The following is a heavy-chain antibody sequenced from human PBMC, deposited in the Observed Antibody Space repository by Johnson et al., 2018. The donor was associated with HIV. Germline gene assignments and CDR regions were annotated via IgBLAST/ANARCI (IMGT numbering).Heavy chain of an antibody. D-gene: IGHD3-3*01. CDR2: IKWNGGNT. J-gene: IGHJ3*02. CDR3: ARGDFWSGYPDAFDI. V-gene: IGHV3-20*04. CDR1: GFTFDDYG. Sequence: VQLVESGGGVVRPGGSLRLSCAASGFTFDDYGVSWVRQAPGKGLEWVSGIKWNGGNTGYADSVRGRFTISRDNAKNSLYLQMNSLRAEDTALYYCARGDFWSGYPDAFDIWGQGTMVTVSS.